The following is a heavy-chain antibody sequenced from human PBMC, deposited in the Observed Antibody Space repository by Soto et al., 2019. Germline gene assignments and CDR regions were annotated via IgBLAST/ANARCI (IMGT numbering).Heavy chain of an antibody. V-gene: IGHV1-8*01. D-gene: IGHD3-3*01. CDR2: MNPNSGNT. CDR1: GYTFTSYD. Sequence: QVPLVQSGAEVKQPGASVKVSCKASGYTFTSYDINWVRQATGQGLEWMGWMNPNSGNTGYAQKFQGRVTMTRNTSISTAYMELSSLRSEDTAVYYCARGITIFGVVPGWGQGTLVTVSS. J-gene: IGHJ4*02. CDR3: ARGITIFGVVPG.